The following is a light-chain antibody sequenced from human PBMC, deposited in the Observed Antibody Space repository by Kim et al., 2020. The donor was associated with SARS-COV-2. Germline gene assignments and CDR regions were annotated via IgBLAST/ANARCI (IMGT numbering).Light chain of an antibody. CDR3: SSYTSSITVV. Sequence: GRSITSSGTGTSRDVGGYNYVSWYQHHPGKAPKLMIYGVSYRPSGISNRFSGSKSGNTASLTISGLQAEDEADYYCSSYTSSITVVFGGGNQLTVL. J-gene: IGLJ2*01. V-gene: IGLV2-14*03. CDR1: SRDVGGYNY. CDR2: GVS.